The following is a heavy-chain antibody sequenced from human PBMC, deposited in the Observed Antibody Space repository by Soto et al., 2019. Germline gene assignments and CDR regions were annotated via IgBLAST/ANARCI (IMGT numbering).Heavy chain of an antibody. V-gene: IGHV3-74*01. D-gene: IGHD1-1*01. Sequence: GGSLRLSCAASGFTFSSYWMHWVRQAPGKGLVWVSRINSDGSSTTYADSVKGRFTVSRDNAKNTLYLQMKSLRGEDTALYYCATLASIQPERFDYWGQGTQVTVSS. CDR3: ATLASIQPERFDY. CDR1: GFTFSSYW. J-gene: IGHJ4*02. CDR2: INSDGSST.